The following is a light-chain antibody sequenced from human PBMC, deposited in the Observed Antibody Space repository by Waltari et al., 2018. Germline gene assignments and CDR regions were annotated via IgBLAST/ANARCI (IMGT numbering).Light chain of an antibody. CDR1: SSNIGAGYD. CDR2: GIS. CDR3: QSYDSSLDSVV. Sequence: QSVLTQPPSVSGAPGQRVTISCSVSSSNIGAGYDVQWYQQLPGTAPKLLIYGISVRPSGVPNRFSHSKSGASASLAITGLQADDEGHYYCQSYDSSLDSVVFGGGTKLTVL. V-gene: IGLV1-40*01. J-gene: IGLJ2*01.